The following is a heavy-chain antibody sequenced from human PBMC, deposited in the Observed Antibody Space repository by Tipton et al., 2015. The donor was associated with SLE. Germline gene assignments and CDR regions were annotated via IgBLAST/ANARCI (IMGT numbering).Heavy chain of an antibody. Sequence: TLSLTCSVSCGPISGYYWHWIRQPAGKGLEWIGRIEISGSTSHNPSPESRVTMSIDASERQSFLKLASVAAADTAVYYCASGSGTQTFDHWGQGTLVTVSS. J-gene: IGHJ4*02. V-gene: IGHV4-4*07. D-gene: IGHD3-10*01. CDR2: IEISGST. CDR3: ASGSGTQTFDH. CDR1: CGPISGYY.